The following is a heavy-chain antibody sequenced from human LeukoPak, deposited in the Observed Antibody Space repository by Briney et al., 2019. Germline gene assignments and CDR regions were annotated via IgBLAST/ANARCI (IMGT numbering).Heavy chain of an antibody. Sequence: PSETLSLTCAVYGGSFSGYYWSWIRQPPGKGLEWIGEINHSGSTNYNPSLKSRVTISVDTSKNQFSLKLSSVTAADTAVYYCARGRDYYGSGRVETYYYYYGMDVWGQGTTVTVSS. V-gene: IGHV4-34*01. D-gene: IGHD3-10*01. CDR2: INHSGST. CDR3: ARGRDYYGSGRVETYYYYYGMDV. J-gene: IGHJ6*02. CDR1: GGSFSGYY.